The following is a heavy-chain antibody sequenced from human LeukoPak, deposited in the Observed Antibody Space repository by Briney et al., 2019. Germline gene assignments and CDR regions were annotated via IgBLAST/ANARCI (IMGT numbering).Heavy chain of an antibody. D-gene: IGHD2-21*01. CDR1: GGSISSGGYS. CDR3: ARGAQDCFVY. CDR2: IYHSGST. J-gene: IGHJ4*02. V-gene: IGHV4-30-2*01. Sequence: PSQTLSLTCAVSGGSISSGGYSWSWIRQPPGKGLEWIGYIYHSGSTYYNPSLKSRVTISVDRSKNQFSLKLSSVTAADTAVYYCARGAQDCFVYWGQGTLVTVSS.